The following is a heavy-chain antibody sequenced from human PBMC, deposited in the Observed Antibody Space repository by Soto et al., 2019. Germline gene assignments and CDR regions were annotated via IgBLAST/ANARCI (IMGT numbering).Heavy chain of an antibody. Sequence: SVKVSCKASGGTFSSYAISWVRQAPGQGLEWMGGIIPIFGTANYAQKFQGRVTITADESTSTAYMELSSLRSEDTAVYYCARGPLPEDIVVVPAAIWRHYYYYGMDVWGQGTTVTVSS. CDR2: IIPIFGTA. D-gene: IGHD2-2*02. V-gene: IGHV1-69*13. J-gene: IGHJ6*02. CDR1: GGTFSSYA. CDR3: ARGPLPEDIVVVPAAIWRHYYYYGMDV.